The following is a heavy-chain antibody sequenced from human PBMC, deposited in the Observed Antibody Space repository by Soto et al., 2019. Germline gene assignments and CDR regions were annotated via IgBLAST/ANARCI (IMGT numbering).Heavy chain of an antibody. D-gene: IGHD6-19*01. CDR3: AREDSYGWSGESLDV. Sequence: QVQLQQWGAGLLKASETLSLTCAVVGDSLRGQSWNWIRQSPGKGLDWIGEIDQSGGTNYNPSLKRRAIISDDTSKNQFSLTLTSVTAADTAVYYCAREDSYGWSGESLDVWGQGTTVTVSS. CDR2: IDQSGGT. J-gene: IGHJ6*02. V-gene: IGHV4-34*01. CDR1: GDSLRGQS.